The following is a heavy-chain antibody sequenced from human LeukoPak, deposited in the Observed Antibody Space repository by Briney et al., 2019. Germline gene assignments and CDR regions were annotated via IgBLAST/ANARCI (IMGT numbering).Heavy chain of an antibody. D-gene: IGHD1-26*01. CDR3: ARGEVGSFNDY. CDR1: GGYISSYY. Sequence: PSETLSLTCTVSGGYISSYYWSWLRQPAGKGLEWDGYIYYSGSTNYNPSLNSRVTISVDTSKPQFSLKLSSVTAADTAVYYCARGEVGSFNDYWGQGTLVTVSS. J-gene: IGHJ4*02. CDR2: IYYSGST. V-gene: IGHV4-59*01.